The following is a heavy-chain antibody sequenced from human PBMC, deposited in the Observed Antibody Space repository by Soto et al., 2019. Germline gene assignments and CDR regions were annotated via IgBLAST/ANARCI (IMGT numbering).Heavy chain of an antibody. J-gene: IGHJ6*02. CDR3: ARARRVRGIIYYYGMDV. Sequence: SETLSLTCTVSGGSISSDGNYWSWIRQHPGKGLEWIGYIYYSGSTNYNPSLKSRVTISVDTSKNQFSLKLNSVTAADTAVYYCARARRVRGIIYYYGMDVWGQGTTVTVSS. CDR2: IYYSGST. CDR1: GGSISSDGNY. V-gene: IGHV4-31*03. D-gene: IGHD3-10*01.